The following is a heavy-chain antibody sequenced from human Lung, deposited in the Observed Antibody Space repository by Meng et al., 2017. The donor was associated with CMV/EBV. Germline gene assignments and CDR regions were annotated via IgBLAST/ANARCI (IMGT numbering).Heavy chain of an antibody. Sequence: ASVKVSCKASGYTFTDYYMHWVRQAPGQGLEWMGWINPNSGGTNYAQKFQGRVAMTRDTSISTAYMELSRPRSDDTAVYYCARPIGPSRDYYYGMDVWGQGTTVTVSS. V-gene: IGHV1-2*02. J-gene: IGHJ6*02. CDR3: ARPIGPSRDYYYGMDV. CDR1: GYTFTDYY. CDR2: INPNSGGT. D-gene: IGHD2/OR15-2a*01.